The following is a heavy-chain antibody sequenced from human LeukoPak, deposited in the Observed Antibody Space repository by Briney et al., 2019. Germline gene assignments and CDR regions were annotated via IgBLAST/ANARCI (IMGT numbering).Heavy chain of an antibody. CDR3: AKPGYSGYYFDY. CDR2: ISGSGGDT. CDR1: GFTFTSYA. J-gene: IGHJ4*02. Sequence: PGGSLRLSCAASGFTFTSYAMNWVRQAPGKGLEWVSAISGSGGDTYYADSVKGRFAISSDESKNTLYLQMNSLRAEDTAVYYCAKPGYSGYYFDYWGQGTLVTVSS. V-gene: IGHV3-23*01. D-gene: IGHD5-12*01.